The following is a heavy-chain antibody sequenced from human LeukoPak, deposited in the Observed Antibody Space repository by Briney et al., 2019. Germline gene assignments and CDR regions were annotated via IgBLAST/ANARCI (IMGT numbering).Heavy chain of an antibody. D-gene: IGHD3-10*01. V-gene: IGHV1-69*05. CDR3: ARADYYGSGSYYTHDYYYYYYMDV. CDR2: IIPIFGTA. CDR1: GGTFSSYA. J-gene: IGHJ6*03. Sequence: SVKVSCEASGGTFSSYATSWVRQAPGQGLEWMGGIIPIFGTANYAQKFQGRVTIITDESTSTAYMELSSLRSEDTAVYYCARADYYGSGSYYTHDYYYYYYMDVWGKGTTVTVSS.